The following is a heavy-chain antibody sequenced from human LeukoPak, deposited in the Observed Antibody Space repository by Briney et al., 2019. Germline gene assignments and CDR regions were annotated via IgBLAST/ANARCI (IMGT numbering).Heavy chain of an antibody. CDR1: GFAFGTYA. J-gene: IGHJ4*02. CDR3: AREGGYNDFDN. CDR2: ISSSSGTK. V-gene: IGHV3-48*04. Sequence: PGGSLRLSCAGSGFAFGTYAMNWVRQAPGKGLEWVSYISSSSGTKYYADSVKGRFSISRDNAKNSLYLQMNSLRGDDTAVYYCAREGGYNDFDNWGQGTLVTVSS. D-gene: IGHD5-24*01.